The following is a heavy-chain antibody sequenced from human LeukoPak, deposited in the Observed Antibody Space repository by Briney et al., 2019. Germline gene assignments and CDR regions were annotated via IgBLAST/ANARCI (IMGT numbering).Heavy chain of an antibody. J-gene: IGHJ6*02. CDR2: ISGGSGFT. CDR3: AKWPFTIPYGLDV. D-gene: IGHD3-3*01. CDR1: GFTFSDYY. Sequence: PGGSLRLSCVASGFTFSDYYMTWIRQAPGQGLEWLSYISGGSGFTKYADSVKGRFTISGDNAKNSLYLQMNSLRAEDTAVYYCAKWPFTIPYGLDVWGQGTTVTVSS. V-gene: IGHV3-11*06.